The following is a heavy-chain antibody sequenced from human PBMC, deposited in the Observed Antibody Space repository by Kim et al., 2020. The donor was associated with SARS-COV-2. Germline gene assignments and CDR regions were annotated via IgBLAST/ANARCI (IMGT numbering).Heavy chain of an antibody. D-gene: IGHD3-10*01. J-gene: IGHJ6*02. CDR3: AWSSMGCGMDV. V-gene: IGHV3-53*01. Sequence: GGSLRLSCAASGFTVSSNYMSWVRQAPGKGLEWVPRIHSSGSAYYADSATRRYTIFRDNSKNTQYLQMNSLRAEDTAVSYGAWSSMGCGMDVWGQGTTVT. CDR2: IHSSGSA. CDR1: GFTVSSNY.